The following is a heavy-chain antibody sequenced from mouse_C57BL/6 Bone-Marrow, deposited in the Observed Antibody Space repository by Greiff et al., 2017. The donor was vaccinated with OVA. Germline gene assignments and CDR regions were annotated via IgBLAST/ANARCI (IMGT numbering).Heavy chain of an antibody. CDR2: INPSSGYT. V-gene: IGHV1-7*01. CDR1: GYTFTSYW. D-gene: IGHD1-1*01. CDR3: ARGDTMVVAPYYYAMDY. Sequence: VQLQQSGAELAKPGASVKLSCKASGYTFTSYWMHWVKQRPGQGLEWIGYINPSSGYTKYNQKFKDKATLTADKSSSTADMQLSSLTYEDSAVYYCARGDTMVVAPYYYAMDYWGQGTSVTVSS. J-gene: IGHJ4*01.